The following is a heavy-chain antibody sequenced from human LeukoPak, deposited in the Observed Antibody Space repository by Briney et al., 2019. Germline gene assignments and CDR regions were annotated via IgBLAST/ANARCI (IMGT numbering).Heavy chain of an antibody. V-gene: IGHV3-30*04. CDR1: GFTFSSYA. D-gene: IGHD4-17*01. CDR2: ISYDGSNK. CDR3: ARDYGDYPQWGMDV. Sequence: HPGGSLRLSCAASGFTFSSYAMHWVRQAPGKGLEWVAVISYDGSNKYYADSVKGRFTISRDNAKNSLYLQMNSLRAEDTAVYYCARDYGDYPQWGMDVWGKGTTVTVSS. J-gene: IGHJ6*03.